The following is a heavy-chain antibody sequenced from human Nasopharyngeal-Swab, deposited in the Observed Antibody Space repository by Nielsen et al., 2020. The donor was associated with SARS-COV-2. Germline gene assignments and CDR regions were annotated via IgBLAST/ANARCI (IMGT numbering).Heavy chain of an antibody. CDR3: ASSYTGSGSYLSPIRYYYGMDV. Sequence: SVKVSCKASGGTFSSYAISWVRQAPGQGLEGMGGIIPIFGTANYAQKFQGRVTITADESTSTAYMELSSLRSEDTAVYYCASSYTGSGSYLSPIRYYYGMDVWGQETTVTVSS. CDR1: GGTFSSYA. D-gene: IGHD1-26*01. J-gene: IGHJ6*02. CDR2: IIPIFGTA. V-gene: IGHV1-69*13.